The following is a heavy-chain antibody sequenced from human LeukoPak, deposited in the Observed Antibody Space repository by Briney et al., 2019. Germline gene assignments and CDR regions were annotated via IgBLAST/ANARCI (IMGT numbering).Heavy chain of an antibody. Sequence: SETLSLTCSVSGGSISSYYWSWIRQPPGKGLEWIGYIYYSGITNYNPSLKSRVTISVDTSKNQFSLKLSSVTAADTAVYYCASGSGYSWAFDIWGQGTMVTVSS. D-gene: IGHD3-22*01. CDR2: IYYSGIT. CDR1: GGSISSYY. CDR3: ASGSGYSWAFDI. J-gene: IGHJ3*02. V-gene: IGHV4-59*01.